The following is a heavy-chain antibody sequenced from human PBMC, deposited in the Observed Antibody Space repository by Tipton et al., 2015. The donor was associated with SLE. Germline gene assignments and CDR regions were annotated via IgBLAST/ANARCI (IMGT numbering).Heavy chain of an antibody. V-gene: IGHV4-59*11. CDR3: ARDDLTVGAFDI. D-gene: IGHD4-11*01. J-gene: IGHJ3*02. CDR1: GGSITSHY. CDR2: ILYSGDT. Sequence: TLSLTCTVSGGSITSHYWSWIRQPPGKGLEWIGNILYSGDTNYNPSLKSRVTISLDTSRKQFSLKLSSVTAADTAVYYCARDDLTVGAFDIWGQGTTVTVSS.